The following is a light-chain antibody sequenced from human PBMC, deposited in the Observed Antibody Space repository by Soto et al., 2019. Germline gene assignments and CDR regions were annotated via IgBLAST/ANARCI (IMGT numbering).Light chain of an antibody. CDR1: QSISSY. V-gene: IGKV3-11*01. CDR3: QQRINWPLT. J-gene: IGKJ4*01. CDR2: DAV. Sequence: ETLLTQSPATRSLSPGERAILSCRASQSISSYLAWYQQKPGQAPRLLIYDAVNRATGIPARFSGSGSGTDFTLIIGSLEPEDFAVYYCQQRINWPLTFGGGTKVDIK.